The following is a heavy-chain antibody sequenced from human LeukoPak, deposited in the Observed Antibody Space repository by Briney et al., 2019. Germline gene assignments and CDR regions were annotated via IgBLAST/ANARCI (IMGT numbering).Heavy chain of an antibody. Sequence: PSETLSLTCTVSGGSISSSSYYWGWIRQPPGKGLEWIGSIYYSGSTYYNPSLKSRVTISVDTSKNQFSLKLSSVTAADTAVYYCARGRGYYFDYWGQGTLVTVSS. CDR2: IYYSGST. J-gene: IGHJ4*02. CDR3: ARGRGYYFDY. CDR1: GGSISSSSYY. V-gene: IGHV4-39*01.